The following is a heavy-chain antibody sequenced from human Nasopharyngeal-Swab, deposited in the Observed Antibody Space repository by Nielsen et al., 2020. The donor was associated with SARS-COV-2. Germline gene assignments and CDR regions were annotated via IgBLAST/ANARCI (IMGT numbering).Heavy chain of an antibody. V-gene: IGHV3-23*01. CDR3: AKDLRGPYFF. D-gene: IGHD2/OR15-2a*01. Sequence: GESLKISCEVSGFNFSSYSMSWVRQAPGKGLEWVAAIVGSGDISGSGGNTYYADSVKGRFTISRDNSKNTLSLQMNSLRAEDTAVYYCAKDLRGPYFFWGQGTLVTVSS. CDR2: IVGSGDISGSGGNT. J-gene: IGHJ4*02. CDR1: GFNFSSYS.